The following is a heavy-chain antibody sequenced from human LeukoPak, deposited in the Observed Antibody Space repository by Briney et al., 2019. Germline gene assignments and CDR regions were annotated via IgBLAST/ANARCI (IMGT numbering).Heavy chain of an antibody. J-gene: IGHJ5*02. Sequence: GGSLRLSCAASGFTFSSYSMNWVRQAPGKGLEWVLSISSSSSYIYYADSVRGRFTISRDNAKNSLYLQMNSLRAENTVVYYCARSSWYYDFYYLWGQGTLVTVSS. D-gene: IGHD3-3*01. V-gene: IGHV3-21*01. CDR2: ISSSSSYI. CDR3: ARSSWYYDFYYL. CDR1: GFTFSSYS.